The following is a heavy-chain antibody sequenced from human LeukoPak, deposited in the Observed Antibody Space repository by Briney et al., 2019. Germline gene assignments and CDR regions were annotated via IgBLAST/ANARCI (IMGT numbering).Heavy chain of an antibody. V-gene: IGHV3-74*01. Sequence: PGGSLRLSCAASGFTFSSYWMHWVRQAPGKGLVWVSRINSDGSSISYADSVKGRFTISRDNAKNTVYLQMNSLRAEDTAVYYCARVPGSVNYYGMDVWGQGTTVTVSS. CDR2: INSDGSSI. CDR1: GFTFSSYW. CDR3: ARVPGSVNYYGMDV. J-gene: IGHJ6*02.